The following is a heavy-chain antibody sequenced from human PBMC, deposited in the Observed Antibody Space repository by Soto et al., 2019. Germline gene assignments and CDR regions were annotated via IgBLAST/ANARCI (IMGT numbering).Heavy chain of an antibody. CDR2: ISGSGGST. CDR3: GLSETYYDFWSGYFFDY. J-gene: IGHJ4*02. CDR1: GFTFSSYA. V-gene: IGHV3-23*01. D-gene: IGHD3-3*01. Sequence: EVQLLESGGGLVQPGGSLRLSCAASGFTFSSYAMSWVRQAPGKGLEWVSAISGSGGSTYYADSVKGRFTISRDNSKNTLYLQMNSRRAEDTAVYYCGLSETYYDFWSGYFFDYWGQGTLVTVSS.